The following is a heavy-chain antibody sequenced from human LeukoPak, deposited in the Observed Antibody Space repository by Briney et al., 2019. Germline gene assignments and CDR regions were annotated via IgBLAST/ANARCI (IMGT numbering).Heavy chain of an antibody. V-gene: IGHV3-23*01. D-gene: IGHD2-2*01. CDR3: AKLGVIVVVPAASMDV. J-gene: IGHJ6*03. Sequence: PGGSMRLASAASGFTFSSYSMSWVRQAPGKGLEWVSTISGSGGSTYYADSVGGRFTISRDNSKNTLFLQMNSLSAEDTALYYCAKLGVIVVVPAASMDVWGKGTTVTVFS. CDR2: ISGSGGST. CDR1: GFTFSSYS.